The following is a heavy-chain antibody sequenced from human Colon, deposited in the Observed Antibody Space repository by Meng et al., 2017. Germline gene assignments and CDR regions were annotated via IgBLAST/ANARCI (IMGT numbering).Heavy chain of an antibody. D-gene: IGHD3-3*01. CDR1: GLTFSDHY. CDR3: ARGDFRVN. Sequence: EVQLVWSGGGFVQPGDAPSLSCAVSGLTFSDHYMDWVRQAPGKGLEWVARTRNKANGYTTQYAASVEGRFTISRDDSKNSLYLQMNSLTSEDTAVYSCARGDFRVNWGQGTLVTVSS. CDR2: TRNKANGYTT. V-gene: IGHV3-72*01. J-gene: IGHJ4*02.